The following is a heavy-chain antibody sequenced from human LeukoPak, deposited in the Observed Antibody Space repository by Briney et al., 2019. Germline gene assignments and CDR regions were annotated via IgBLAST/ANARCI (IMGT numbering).Heavy chain of an antibody. J-gene: IGHJ6*02. D-gene: IGHD1-26*01. CDR2: IYYSGST. V-gene: IGHV4-59*01. Sequence: PSETLSLTCTVSGGSISGNHWSWVRRPPGKGLEWIGYIYYSGSTNYNPSLKSRVTISVDTSKNQFSLKPRSVTAADTAVYYCARDQRTVGYYGMDVWGRGTTVTVSS. CDR3: ARDQRTVGYYGMDV. CDR1: GGSISGNH.